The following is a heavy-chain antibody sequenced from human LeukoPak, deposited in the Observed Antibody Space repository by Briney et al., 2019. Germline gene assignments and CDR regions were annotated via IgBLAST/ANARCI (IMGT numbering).Heavy chain of an antibody. V-gene: IGHV1-46*01. CDR2: INPSGGST. J-gene: IGHJ3*02. D-gene: IGHD1-26*01. Sequence: GASVKVSCKASGYTFTSYYMHWVRQAPGQGLEWMGIINPSGGSTSYAQKFQGRVTMTTDTSTSTAYMELRSLRSDDTAVYYCARDYQGGMDAFDIWGQGTMVTVSS. CDR1: GYTFTSYY. CDR3: ARDYQGGMDAFDI.